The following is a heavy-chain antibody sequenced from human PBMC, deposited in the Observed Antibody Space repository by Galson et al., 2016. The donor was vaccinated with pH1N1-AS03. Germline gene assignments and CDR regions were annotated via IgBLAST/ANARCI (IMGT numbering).Heavy chain of an antibody. CDR3: ANGGYYYDSSGPDI. CDR1: GFNFSSYG. J-gene: IGHJ3*02. Sequence: SLRLSCADSGFNFSSYGMFWVRQAPGKGLGWVAVISSDGSHKFYSNSVKGRFTVSRDNSKNNLYLEMNSLRVEDTATYYCANGGYYYDSSGPDIWGQGTMVTVSS. CDR2: ISSDGSHK. V-gene: IGHV3-30*18. D-gene: IGHD3-22*01.